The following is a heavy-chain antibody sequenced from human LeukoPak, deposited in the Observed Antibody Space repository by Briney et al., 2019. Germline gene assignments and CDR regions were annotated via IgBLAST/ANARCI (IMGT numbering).Heavy chain of an antibody. J-gene: IGHJ4*02. CDR2: INTNTGNP. Sequence: ASVKVSCKASGYTFTSYDINWVRQAPGQGLEWMGWINTNTGNPTYAQGFTGRFVFSLDTSVSTAYLQISSLKAEDTAVYYCARPNSGSYFSAFDYWGQGTLVTVSS. V-gene: IGHV7-4-1*02. CDR1: GYTFTSYD. D-gene: IGHD1-26*01. CDR3: ARPNSGSYFSAFDY.